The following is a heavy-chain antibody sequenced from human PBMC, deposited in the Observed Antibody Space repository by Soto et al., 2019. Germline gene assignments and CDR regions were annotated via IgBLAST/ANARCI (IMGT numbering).Heavy chain of an antibody. CDR3: ARDTGGGYVAPFDY. CDR2: INPNSGGT. V-gene: IGHV1-2*04. D-gene: IGHD5-12*01. J-gene: IGHJ4*02. CDR1: GYTFTGYY. Sequence: GASVKVSCKASGYTFTGYYMHWVRQAPGQGLEWMGWINPNSGGTNYAQKFQGWVTMTRDTSISTAYMELSRLRSDDTAVYYCARDTGGGYVAPFDYWGQGTLVTVPQ.